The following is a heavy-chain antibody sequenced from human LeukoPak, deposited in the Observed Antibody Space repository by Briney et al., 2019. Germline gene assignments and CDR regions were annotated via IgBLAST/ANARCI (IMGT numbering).Heavy chain of an antibody. D-gene: IGHD1-26*01. Sequence: GGSLRLSCAASGFTFSDYYMSWIRQAPGKGLEWVSVIYSGGSTYYTDSVKGRFTISRDNSKNTLYLQMNSLRAEDTAVYYCARSGSYDSGFDYWGQGTLVTVSS. CDR3: ARSGSYDSGFDY. V-gene: IGHV3-66*01. CDR2: IYSGGST. J-gene: IGHJ4*02. CDR1: GFTFSDYY.